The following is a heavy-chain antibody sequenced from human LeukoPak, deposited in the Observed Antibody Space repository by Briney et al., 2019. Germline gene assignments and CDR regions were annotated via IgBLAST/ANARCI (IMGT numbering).Heavy chain of an antibody. CDR1: AFSFSGYN. CDR2: ITSTGSYI. CDR3: AKTGYCSSTSCYAPAV. D-gene: IGHD2-2*01. J-gene: IGHJ4*02. Sequence: GALRLSCAASAFSFSGYNMNWVRQAPGKGLEWVSSITSTGSYIYYADSVKGRFTISRDNSKNTLYLQMNSLRAEDTAVHYCAKTGYCSSTSCYAPAVWGQGTLVTVSS. V-gene: IGHV3-21*01.